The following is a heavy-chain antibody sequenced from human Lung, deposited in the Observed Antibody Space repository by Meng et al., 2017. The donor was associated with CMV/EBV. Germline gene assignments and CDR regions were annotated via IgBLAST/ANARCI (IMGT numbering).Heavy chain of an antibody. J-gene: IGHJ4*02. CDR3: ARVSRDHYTDYFDY. CDR2: INPSGGST. Sequence: SXXVSXXASGYTFTSYYMHWVRQAPGQGLEWMGIINPSGGSTSYAQKFQGRVTMTRDTSTSTVYMERSRLRSEETAVYYGARVSRDHYTDYFDYLGQGPLLTVSS. D-gene: IGHD5-24*01. CDR1: GYTFTSYY. V-gene: IGHV1-46*01.